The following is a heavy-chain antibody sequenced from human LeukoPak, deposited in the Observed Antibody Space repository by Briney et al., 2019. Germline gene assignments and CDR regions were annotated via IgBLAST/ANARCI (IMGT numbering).Heavy chain of an antibody. CDR1: GGSISSSSYY. D-gene: IGHD4-23*01. V-gene: IGHV4-39*07. J-gene: IGHJ3*02. Sequence: PSETLSLTCTLSGGSISSSSYYWGWIRQPPGKGLEWIGSIYHSGSTSYNPSLNSRVTISVDTSKNQLSLKLSSVTAADTAVYYCASTVVTPAFDIWGQGTMVTVFS. CDR3: ASTVVTPAFDI. CDR2: IYHSGST.